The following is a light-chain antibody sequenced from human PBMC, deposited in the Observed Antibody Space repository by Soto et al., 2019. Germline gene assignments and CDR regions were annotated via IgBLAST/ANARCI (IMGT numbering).Light chain of an antibody. CDR1: QSLSSNY. J-gene: IGKJ4*01. CDR2: GAS. Sequence: EIVLTQSPGTLSLSPGQRATLSCRASQSLSSNYLAWYQQKPGLAPRLLIYGASSRATGIPDRFSGSASGTDFTLSISRLDPEDFAVYYCHQYDSSPLTFVGGTKVEIK. V-gene: IGKV3-20*01. CDR3: HQYDSSPLT.